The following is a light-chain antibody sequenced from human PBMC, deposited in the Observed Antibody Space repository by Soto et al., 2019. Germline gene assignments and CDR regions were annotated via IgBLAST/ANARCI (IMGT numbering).Light chain of an antibody. CDR1: STNIGSHY. J-gene: IGLJ1*01. Sequence: QSVLTQPDSASGSPGQTITISCSGSSTNIGSHYVYWYQQIPGTAPKLLIYSNKHRPSGVPDHFSVSTTGTSASPAISGPRSEDNAADYCAVRDDSLSGYVFGTGTKVTAL. V-gene: IGLV1-47*02. CDR2: SNK. CDR3: AVRDDSLSGYV.